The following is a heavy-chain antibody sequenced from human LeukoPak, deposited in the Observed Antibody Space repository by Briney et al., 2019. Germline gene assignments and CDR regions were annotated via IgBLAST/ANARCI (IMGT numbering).Heavy chain of an antibody. CDR1: GYTFTSYG. D-gene: IGHD1-26*01. CDR3: ARSGGSRISRVEWGPEGPVSDYYYYYMDV. Sequence: ASVKVSCKASGYTFTSYGISWVRQAPGQGLEWMGWIGAYNGNTNYAQKLQGRVTMTTDTSTSTAYMELRSLRSDDTAVYYCARSGGSRISRVEWGPEGPVSDYYYYYMDVWGKGTTVTVSS. J-gene: IGHJ6*03. CDR2: IGAYNGNT. V-gene: IGHV1-18*01.